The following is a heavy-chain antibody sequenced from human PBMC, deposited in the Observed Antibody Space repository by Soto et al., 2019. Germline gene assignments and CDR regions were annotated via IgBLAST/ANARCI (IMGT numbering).Heavy chain of an antibody. CDR3: ARAKMVFEPVAMVAFGY. D-gene: IGHD2-2*01. Sequence: QVQLQESGPGLVKPSQTLSLTCSVSGGSLSSGSYYWSWIRQRPGMGLEWIGYIYYRGDTYYNPSLKSRAIISVDMSKNQFPLNLRYVTAADTAVYYCARAKMVFEPVAMVAFGYWGQGTLVTVSS. V-gene: IGHV4-31*03. J-gene: IGHJ4*02. CDR2: IYYRGDT. CDR1: GGSLSSGSYY.